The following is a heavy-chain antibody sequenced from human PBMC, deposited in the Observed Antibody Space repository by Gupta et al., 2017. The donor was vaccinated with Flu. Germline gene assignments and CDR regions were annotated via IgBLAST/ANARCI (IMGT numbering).Heavy chain of an antibody. J-gene: IGHJ6*02. V-gene: IGHV3-11*05. CDR3: ARDSIMVRGVIIDNYGMDV. CDR1: GFTFSDYY. CDR2: ISSSSSYT. D-gene: IGHD3-10*01. Sequence: QVQLVESGGGLVKPGGSLRLSCAASGFTFSDYYMSWIRQAPGKGLEWVSYISSSSSYTNYADSVKGRFTISRDNAKNSLYLQMNSLRAEDTAVYYCARDSIMVRGVIIDNYGMDVWGQGTTVTVSS.